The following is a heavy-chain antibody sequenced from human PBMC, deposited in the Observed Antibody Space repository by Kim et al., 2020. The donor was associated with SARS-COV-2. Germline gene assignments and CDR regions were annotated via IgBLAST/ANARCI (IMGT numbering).Heavy chain of an antibody. J-gene: IGHJ6*02. Sequence: GGSLRLSCAVSGLTLSRSWMNWVRQAPGKGLEWVANIFQDGSGEHYVDSVKGRFTISRDSAMNLLYLQMNSLRVEDTGVYYCVRGEDAGPTGKYYYGLDVGGQGTTVTVSS. D-gene: IGHD4-17*01. CDR1: GLTLSRSW. CDR2: IFQDGSGE. CDR3: VRGEDAGPTGKYYYGLDV. V-gene: IGHV3-7*01.